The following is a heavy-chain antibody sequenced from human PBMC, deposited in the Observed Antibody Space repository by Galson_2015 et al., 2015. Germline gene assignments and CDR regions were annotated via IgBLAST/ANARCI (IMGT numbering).Heavy chain of an antibody. CDR3: ARDVLGYCSSTSCYNYYYGMDV. CDR2: IYSGGST. V-gene: IGHV3-53*01. Sequence: SLRLSCAASGFTVSSNYMSWVRQAPGKGLEWVSVIYSGGSTYYADSVKGRFTISRDNSKNTLYLQMNSLRAEDTAVYYCARDVLGYCSSTSCYNYYYGMDVWGQGTMVTVSS. D-gene: IGHD2-2*02. CDR1: GFTVSSNY. J-gene: IGHJ6*02.